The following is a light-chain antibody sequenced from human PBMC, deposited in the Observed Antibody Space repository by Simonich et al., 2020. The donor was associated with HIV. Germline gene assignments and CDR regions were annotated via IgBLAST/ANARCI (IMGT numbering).Light chain of an antibody. CDR2: ARS. CDR3: QQRSNWPIT. J-gene: IGKJ5*01. V-gene: IGKV3-11*01. CDR1: KSVNSN. Sequence: EIVMTQSPATLSVSPGERATLSCRASKSVNSNVAWYQQKPGQAPRLLIYARSTRATDIPARFSGSGSGTDFTLTISSLEPEDFAVYYCQQRSNWPITFGQGTRLEIK.